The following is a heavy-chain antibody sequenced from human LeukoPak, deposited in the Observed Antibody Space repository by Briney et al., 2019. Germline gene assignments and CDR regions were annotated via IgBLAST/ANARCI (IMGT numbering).Heavy chain of an antibody. CDR1: GGSISSYY. V-gene: IGHV4-59*01. D-gene: IGHD5-24*01. CDR3: ARDKGRRDGYNFDY. Sequence: PSETLSLTCTVSGGSISSYYWSWIRQPPGKGLEWIWYIYYSGSTNYNPSLKSRVTISVDTSKNQFSLKLSSVTAADTAVYYCARDKGRRDGYNFDYWGQGTLVTVSS. CDR2: IYYSGST. J-gene: IGHJ4*02.